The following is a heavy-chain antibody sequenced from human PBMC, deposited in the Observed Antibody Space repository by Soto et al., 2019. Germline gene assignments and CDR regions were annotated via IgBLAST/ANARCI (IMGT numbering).Heavy chain of an antibody. Sequence: ASVKVSCKASGYTFTSYAFHWVRQAPGQRLEWMGWINAGNGNTKYSQKFQGRVTITRDTSASTAYMELSSLRSEDTAVYYCARGLNGYLYYFDYWGQGTLVTVSS. CDR3: ARGLNGYLYYFDY. J-gene: IGHJ4*02. CDR1: GYTFTSYA. CDR2: INAGNGNT. D-gene: IGHD5-18*01. V-gene: IGHV1-3*01.